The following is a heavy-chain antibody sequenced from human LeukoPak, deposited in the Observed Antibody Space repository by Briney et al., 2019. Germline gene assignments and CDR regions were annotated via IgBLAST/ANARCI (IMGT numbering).Heavy chain of an antibody. CDR1: GGSISSGGYY. CDR2: IYYSGST. J-gene: IGHJ4*02. Sequence: SETLSLTGTVSGGSISSGGYYWRWIRQHPGKGLEWIGYIYYSGSTYYNPSLKSRVTISVDTSKNQFSLKLSSVTAADTAVYYCARLTTTVTPYQRRNKYYFDYWGQGTLVTVSS. CDR3: ARLTTTVTPYQRRNKYYFDY. V-gene: IGHV4-31*03. D-gene: IGHD4-17*01.